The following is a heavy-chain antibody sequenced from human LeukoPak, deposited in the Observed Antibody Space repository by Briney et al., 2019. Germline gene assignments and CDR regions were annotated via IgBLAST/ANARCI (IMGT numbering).Heavy chain of an antibody. CDR2: ISSTGVYT. CDR1: GFTFSDYY. Sequence: GGSLRLSCAASGFTFSDYYMTWIRQAPGKGLEWVSYISSTGVYTNYADSVKGRFTISRDNAKNSLYLQMNSLRAEDTAVYYCASGSRRGELPNYWGQGTLVTVSS. J-gene: IGHJ4*02. CDR3: ASGSRRGELPNY. V-gene: IGHV3-11*06. D-gene: IGHD1-26*01.